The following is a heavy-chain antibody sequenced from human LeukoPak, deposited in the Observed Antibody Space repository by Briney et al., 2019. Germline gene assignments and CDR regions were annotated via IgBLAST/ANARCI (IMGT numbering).Heavy chain of an antibody. CDR2: ISAYNGNT. Sequence: GASVKVSCRASGYTSTSYGISWVRQAPGQGLEWMGWISAYNGNTNYAQKLQGRVTMTTDTSTSTAYMELRSLRSDDTAVYYCARDCPTTILRYFDWFYYYYGMDVWGQGTTVTVSS. J-gene: IGHJ6*02. D-gene: IGHD3-9*01. CDR3: ARDCPTTILRYFDWFYYYYGMDV. CDR1: GYTSTSYG. V-gene: IGHV1-18*01.